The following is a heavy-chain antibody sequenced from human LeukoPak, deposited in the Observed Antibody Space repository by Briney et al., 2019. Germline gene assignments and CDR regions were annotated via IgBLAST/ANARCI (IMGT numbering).Heavy chain of an antibody. J-gene: IGHJ4*02. D-gene: IGHD3-22*01. CDR1: GFTFRSYS. V-gene: IGHV3-21*01. CDR3: ARDPPNNGYDFDY. Sequence: GGSLRLSCAASGFTFRSYSMNRVRQAPGKGLEWVASITSSSAYIYYGDSVKGRVRISRDNAKNSLYLQMTALIAEDTAVYYCARDPPNNGYDFDYWGQGNPGHRLL. CDR2: ITSSSAYI.